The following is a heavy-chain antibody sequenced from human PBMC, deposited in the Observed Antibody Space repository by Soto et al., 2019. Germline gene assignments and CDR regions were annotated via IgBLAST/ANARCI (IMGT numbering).Heavy chain of an antibody. V-gene: IGHV3-73*01. CDR3: TRLISAAQDY. Sequence: EVLLVESGGGLVQPGGSLKLSCAASGFVFKDSSIHWVRQASGKGLEWFGSIRDRAYNYATSYAASVKGRFTISRDDSSNTAFLQMNSLKTEDTAIYYCTRLISAAQDYWGQGTRVTVSS. J-gene: IGHJ4*02. CDR2: IRDRAYNYAT. CDR1: GFVFKDSS. D-gene: IGHD3-22*01.